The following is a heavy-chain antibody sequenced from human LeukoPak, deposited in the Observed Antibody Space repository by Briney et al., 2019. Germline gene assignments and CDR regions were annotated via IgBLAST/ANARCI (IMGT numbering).Heavy chain of an antibody. D-gene: IGHD3-22*01. CDR3: ASGYYYDSSGYSL. CDR2: ISEDGSET. CDR1: GFTFRDYY. V-gene: IGHV3-7*01. J-gene: IGHJ4*02. Sequence: GGSLRLSCAVSGFTFRDYYISWVRQAPGKGLECVASISEDGSETYYVDSVQDRFIISRDNAKNTLYLQMNSLRAEDTAVYYCASGYYYDSSGYSLWGQGTLVTVSS.